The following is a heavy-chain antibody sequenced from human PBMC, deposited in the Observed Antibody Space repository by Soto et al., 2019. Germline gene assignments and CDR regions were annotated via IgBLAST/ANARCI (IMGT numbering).Heavy chain of an antibody. CDR2: IWYDGSNK. D-gene: IGHD1-1*01. V-gene: IGHV3-33*01. Sequence: GGSLGLSCAAPGVTLNSYAMPLFRHAQGKGLEWVAVIWYDGSNKYYADSVKGRFTISRDNSKNTLYLQMNSLRAEDTAVYYCARDTLGQHTNWSFDYWGQGT. J-gene: IGHJ4*02. CDR1: GVTLNSYA. CDR3: ARDTLGQHTNWSFDY.